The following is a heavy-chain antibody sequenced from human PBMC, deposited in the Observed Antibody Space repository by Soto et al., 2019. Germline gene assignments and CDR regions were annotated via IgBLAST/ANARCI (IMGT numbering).Heavy chain of an antibody. CDR1: GYSFGSYW. CDR2: IDPSDSNT. J-gene: IGHJ4*02. Sequence: SLKISCKGSGYSFGSYWISWVRQMPGKGLEWMGRIDPSDSNTIYSPSFQGHVTISADKSISTAYLQWNNVKASDTAMYYCARHIVVVVASTHFDSWGQGTLVTVSS. D-gene: IGHD2-15*01. CDR3: ARHIVVVVASTHFDS. V-gene: IGHV5-10-1*01.